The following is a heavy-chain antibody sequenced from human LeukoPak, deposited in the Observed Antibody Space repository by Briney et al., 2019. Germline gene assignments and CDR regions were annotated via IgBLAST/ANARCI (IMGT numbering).Heavy chain of an antibody. CDR2: INPNSGGT. D-gene: IGHD2-2*01. CDR3: ARDAVGYCSSTSCSRKAFDI. J-gene: IGHJ3*02. V-gene: IGHV1-2*02. CDR1: GYTFTGYY. Sequence: ASVKVSCKASGYTFTGYYMHWVRQAPGQGLEWMGWINPNSGGTNYAQKFQGRVTMTRDTSISTAYMELSRLRSDDTAVYYCARDAVGYCSSTSCSRKAFDIWGQGTMVTVSS.